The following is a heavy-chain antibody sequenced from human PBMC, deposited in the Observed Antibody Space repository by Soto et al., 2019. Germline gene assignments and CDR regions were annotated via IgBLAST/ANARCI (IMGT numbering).Heavy chain of an antibody. V-gene: IGHV3-21*01. J-gene: IGHJ2*01. Sequence: PGGSLRLSCAASGFTFSSYSMNWVRQAPGKGLEWVSSISSSSSYIYYADSVKGRFTISRDNSKNTLYLQMGSLRAEDMAVYYCARTTVTSSYWYFDLWGRGTLVTVSS. CDR1: GFTFSSYS. D-gene: IGHD4-17*01. CDR2: ISSSSSYI. CDR3: ARTTVTSSYWYFDL.